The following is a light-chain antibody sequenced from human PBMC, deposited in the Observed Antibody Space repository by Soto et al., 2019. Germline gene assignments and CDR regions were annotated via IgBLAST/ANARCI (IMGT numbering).Light chain of an antibody. J-gene: IGLJ1*01. CDR3: QSSDSSMSSI. CDR1: SSNIGAGFD. V-gene: IGLV1-40*01. Sequence: QSVLTQPPSVSGAPGQRVTISCTGSSSNIGAGFDVHWYQQLPGTAPRLVIYGNTNRPSGVPDRFSGSKSGTSASLAITGLQAEDVADYYCQSSDSSMSSIFGTGTKVTVL. CDR2: GNT.